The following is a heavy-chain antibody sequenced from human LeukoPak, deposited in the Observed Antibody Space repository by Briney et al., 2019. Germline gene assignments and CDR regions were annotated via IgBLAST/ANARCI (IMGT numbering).Heavy chain of an antibody. J-gene: IGHJ6*04. CDR3: ARDGGYCSGGSCYSASGYYYGMDV. CDR1: GYSFTAYY. CDR2: INPNSGGT. V-gene: IGHV1-2*04. Sequence: ASVKVSCKASGYSFTAYYMHWVRRAPGQGLEWMGWINPNSGGTNYAQKFQGWVTMTRDTSISTAYMELSRLRSDDTAMYYCARDGGYCSGGSCYSASGYYYGMDVWGKGTTVTVSS. D-gene: IGHD2-15*01.